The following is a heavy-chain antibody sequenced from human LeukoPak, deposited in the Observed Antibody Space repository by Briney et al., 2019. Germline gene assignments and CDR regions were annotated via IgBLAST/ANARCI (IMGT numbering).Heavy chain of an antibody. CDR2: ISTYGGNT. D-gene: IGHD3-10*01. J-gene: IGHJ4*02. CDR3: ARDGLLWFGEFDY. V-gene: IGHV1-18*01. Sequence: GASVKVSCKTSGYTFTNHAMSWVRQAPGQGPEWMGWISTYGGNTNYAQKFQGRVTMTTDTSTTTAYMELRSLKSDDTAVYYCARDGLLWFGEFDYWGQGSLVTVSS. CDR1: GYTFTNHA.